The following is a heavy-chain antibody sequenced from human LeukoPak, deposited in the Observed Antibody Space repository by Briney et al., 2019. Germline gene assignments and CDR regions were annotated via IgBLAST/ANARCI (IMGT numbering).Heavy chain of an antibody. Sequence: SETLSLTCTVSGGSISSSSYYWGWIRQPPGKGLEWIGSIYYSGSTYYNPSLKSRVTISVDTSKNQFSLKLSSVTAAGTAVYYCASTYRPSLLLWFGESAFDIWGQGTMVTVSS. CDR1: GGSISSSSYY. D-gene: IGHD3-10*01. V-gene: IGHV4-39*01. J-gene: IGHJ3*02. CDR3: ASTYRPSLLLWFGESAFDI. CDR2: IYYSGST.